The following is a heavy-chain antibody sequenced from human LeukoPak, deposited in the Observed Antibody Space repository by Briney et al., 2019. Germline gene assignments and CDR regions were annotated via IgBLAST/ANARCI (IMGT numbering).Heavy chain of an antibody. CDR3: ARQSTYYDTLVH. CDR1: GGSISSSSYY. Sequence: SETLSLTCTVSGGSISSSSYYWGWIRQPPGKGLEWIGSIYYSGSTYYNPSLKSRVTISVDTSKNQFSLKLSSVTAAYTAVYYCARQSTYYDTLVHWGPAHLVTVSS. CDR2: IYYSGST. J-gene: IGHJ4*02. D-gene: IGHD3-9*01. V-gene: IGHV4-39*07.